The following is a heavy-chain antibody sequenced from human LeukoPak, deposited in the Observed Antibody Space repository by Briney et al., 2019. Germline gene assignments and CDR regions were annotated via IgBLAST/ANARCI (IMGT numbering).Heavy chain of an antibody. CDR2: ISAYNGNT. CDR1: GYTFTSYG. Sequence: ASVKVSCKASGYTFTSYGIIWVRQAPGQGLEWMGWISAYNGNTNYAQKLQGRVTMTTDTSTSTAYMELRSLRSDDTAVYYCARVTLELTFPEYFDYWGQGTLVTVSS. CDR3: ARVTLELTFPEYFDY. J-gene: IGHJ4*02. D-gene: IGHD4/OR15-4a*01. V-gene: IGHV1-18*01.